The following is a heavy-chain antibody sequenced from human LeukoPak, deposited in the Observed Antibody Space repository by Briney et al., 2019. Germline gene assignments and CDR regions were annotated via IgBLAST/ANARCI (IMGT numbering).Heavy chain of an antibody. CDR2: IYYSGST. D-gene: IGHD6-19*01. J-gene: IGHJ4*02. CDR1: GGSISSGDYY. Sequence: PSETLSLTCTVSGGSISSGDYYWSWIRQPPGKGLEWIGYIYYSGSTYYNPSLKSRVTISVDTSKNQFSLKLSSVTAADTAVYYCASNSGWYGGELDYWGQGTLVTVSS. V-gene: IGHV4-30-4*08. CDR3: ASNSGWYGGELDY.